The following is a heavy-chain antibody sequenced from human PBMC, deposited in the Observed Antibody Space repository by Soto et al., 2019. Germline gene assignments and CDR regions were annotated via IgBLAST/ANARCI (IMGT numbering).Heavy chain of an antibody. J-gene: IGHJ4*02. CDR1: GYTFTSYS. Sequence: ASVKVSCKASGYTFTSYSISWVRQAPGQGLEWMGWISAYNGNTNYAQKLQGRVTITTDTSTSTAYMELRSLISDDTAVYYCARDRIAAALDYWGQGTLVTVSS. D-gene: IGHD6-13*01. V-gene: IGHV1-18*01. CDR3: ARDRIAAALDY. CDR2: ISAYNGNT.